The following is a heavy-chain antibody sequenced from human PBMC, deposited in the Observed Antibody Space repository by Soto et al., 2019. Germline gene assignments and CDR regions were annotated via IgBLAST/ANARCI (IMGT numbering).Heavy chain of an antibody. CDR2: INPNSGGT. CDR1: GYTFTGYY. Sequence: QVQLVQSGAEVKKPGASVKVSCKASGYTFTGYYMHWVRQAPGQGLEWMGWINPNSGGTNYAQKVQGRVTMTRDTSISTAYMELSRLRSDDTAVYYCARYSSSPRGWFDPWGQGTLVTVSS. J-gene: IGHJ5*02. D-gene: IGHD6-13*01. V-gene: IGHV1-2*02. CDR3: ARYSSSPRGWFDP.